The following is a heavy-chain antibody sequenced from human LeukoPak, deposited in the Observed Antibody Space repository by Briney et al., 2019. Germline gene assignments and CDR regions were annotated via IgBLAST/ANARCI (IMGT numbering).Heavy chain of an antibody. V-gene: IGHV4-34*01. CDR3: ARGERLKLTFDY. Sequence: SETLSLTCAVYGGSFSGYYWSWIRQPPGKGLEWIGSIYHSGSTYYNPSLKSRVTISVDTSKNQFSLKLSSVTAADTAVYYCARGERLKLTFDYWGQGTLVTVSS. CDR1: GGSFSGYY. D-gene: IGHD1-1*01. J-gene: IGHJ4*02. CDR2: IYHSGST.